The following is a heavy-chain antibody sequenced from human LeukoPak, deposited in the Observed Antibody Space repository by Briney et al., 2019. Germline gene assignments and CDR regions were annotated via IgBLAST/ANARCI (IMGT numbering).Heavy chain of an antibody. CDR3: ARPPDSSDYGAAFDS. J-gene: IGHJ4*02. Sequence: PSETLSLTCGVSGYSITSGYFWGWLRQPPGKGLEWIGSIYHSGTTYYNPSLKSRVTISVDTSKNQFSLKLSSVTAADTAVYYCARPPDSSDYGAAFDSWGQGTLVTVSS. CDR2: IYHSGTT. V-gene: IGHV4-38-2*01. CDR1: GYSITSGYF. D-gene: IGHD4-17*01.